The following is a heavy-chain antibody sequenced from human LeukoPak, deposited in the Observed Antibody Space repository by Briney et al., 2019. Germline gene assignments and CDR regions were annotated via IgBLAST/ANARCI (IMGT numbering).Heavy chain of an antibody. CDR1: GFTFSSYA. CDR3: AKDGWDIVATIHFDY. V-gene: IGHV3-23*01. CDR2: ISGSGGST. D-gene: IGHD5-12*01. J-gene: IGHJ4*02. Sequence: GGSLRLSCAASGFTFSSYAMSWVRQAPGKGLEWVSAISGSGGSTYYADSVKGRFTISRDNSKNTLYLQMNSLRAEDTAVYYCAKDGWDIVATIHFDYWGQGTLVTVSS.